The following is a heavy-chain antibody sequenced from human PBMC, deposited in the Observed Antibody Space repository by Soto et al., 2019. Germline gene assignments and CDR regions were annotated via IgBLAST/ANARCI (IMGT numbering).Heavy chain of an antibody. D-gene: IGHD3-10*01. CDR2: IYYSGST. J-gene: IGHJ6*02. CDR1: GGSSISYY. CDR3: ARGGDYYGSIPKPYGMDV. Sequence: SETLSLMCTVSGGSSISYYWSWIRQPTGKGLEWIGYIYYSGSTNYNPSLKSRVTISVDTSKNQFPLKLSSVTAADTAVYYCARGGDYYGSIPKPYGMDVWGQGTTVTVSS. V-gene: IGHV4-59*01.